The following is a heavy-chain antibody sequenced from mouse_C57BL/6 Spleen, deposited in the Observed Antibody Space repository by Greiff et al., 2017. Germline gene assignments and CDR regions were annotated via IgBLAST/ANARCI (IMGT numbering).Heavy chain of an antibody. CDR2: IHPNSGST. CDR3: ARRSPYYSNYSYAMDY. D-gene: IGHD2-5*01. CDR1: GYTFTSYW. Sequence: VQLQQPGAELVKPGASVTLSCKASGYTFTSYWMHWVKQRPGQGLEWIGMIHPNSGSTNYNEKFKSKATLTVDKSSSTAYMQLSSLTSEDSAVYYCARRSPYYSNYSYAMDYWGQGTSVTVSS. J-gene: IGHJ4*01. V-gene: IGHV1-64*01.